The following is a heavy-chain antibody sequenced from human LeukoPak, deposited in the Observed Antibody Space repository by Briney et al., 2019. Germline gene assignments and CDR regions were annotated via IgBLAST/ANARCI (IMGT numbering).Heavy chain of an antibody. D-gene: IGHD1-26*01. CDR1: GGTFSSYA. Sequence: SVKVSCKASGGTFSSYAISWVRQAPGQGLEWMGGIIPIFGTANYAQKFQGRVTIIADKFTSTAYMELSSLRSEDTAVYYCARDQKVGATPYFGMDVWGQGTTVTVPS. CDR2: IIPIFGTA. V-gene: IGHV1-69*06. J-gene: IGHJ6*02. CDR3: ARDQKVGATPYFGMDV.